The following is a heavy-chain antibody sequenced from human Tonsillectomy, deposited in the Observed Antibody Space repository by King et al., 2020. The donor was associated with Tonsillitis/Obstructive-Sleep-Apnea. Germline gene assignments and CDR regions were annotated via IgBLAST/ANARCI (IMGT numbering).Heavy chain of an antibody. CDR1: GYTFTSYA. CDR3: ARDRSNSWSIDF. CDR2: INAGNGNT. J-gene: IGHJ4*02. D-gene: IGHD6-13*01. Sequence: VQLVQSGAEVKKPGASVKVSCKASGYTFTSYAMHWVRQAPGQRLEWMGWINAGNGNTKYSQKFQGRVTITRDTSASTAYMELSSLGSEDTAVYYCARDRSNSWSIDFWGQGTLVTVSS. V-gene: IGHV1-3*01.